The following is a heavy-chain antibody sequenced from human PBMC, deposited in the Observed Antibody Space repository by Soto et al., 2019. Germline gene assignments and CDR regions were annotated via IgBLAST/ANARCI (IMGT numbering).Heavy chain of an antibody. V-gene: IGHV3-23*01. Sequence: GGSLRLSCAASGFTFSSYAMSWVRQTPVKGLEWVSVIRGNGDTTYYADSVKGRFTISRDNSKNTLYLQMNSLRAEDTAVYFCAKQQGPGPPYYYAMAVWGQGTTVTVSS. CDR1: GFTFSSYA. D-gene: IGHD6-13*01. CDR2: IRGNGDTT. J-gene: IGHJ6*02. CDR3: AKQQGPGPPYYYAMAV.